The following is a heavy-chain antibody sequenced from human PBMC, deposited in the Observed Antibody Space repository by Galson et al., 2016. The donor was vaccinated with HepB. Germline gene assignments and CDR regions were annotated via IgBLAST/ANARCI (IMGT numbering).Heavy chain of an antibody. Sequence: KVSXKASXXXFTTYXXXWVRXAPGQRLEWMGWINAANGDTKYSQKLQGRGTITWDTSANTAYMELSSLRSEDXAVYYCARGHIVATXDXYFYGLEVWGQGTTVTVSS. CDR1: XXXFTTYX. J-gene: IGHJ6*02. V-gene: IGHV1-3*01. CDR3: ARGHIVATXDXYFYGLEV. CDR2: INAANGDT. D-gene: IGHD5-12*01.